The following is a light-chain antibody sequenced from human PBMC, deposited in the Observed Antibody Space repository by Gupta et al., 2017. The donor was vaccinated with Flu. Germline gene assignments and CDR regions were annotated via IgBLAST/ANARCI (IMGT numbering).Light chain of an antibody. CDR1: QDISSD. Sequence: PQTPSPSSLSASVGDTVTITCPARQDISSDLAWYQQKPGTAPKLLIYAASNLDTGVPSRFSGSGSGTQFTLTISSLQPEDIATYYCQQYDRSPLTFGRGTKLAIK. J-gene: IGKJ5*01. CDR3: QQYDRSPLT. V-gene: IGKV1-33*01. CDR2: AAS.